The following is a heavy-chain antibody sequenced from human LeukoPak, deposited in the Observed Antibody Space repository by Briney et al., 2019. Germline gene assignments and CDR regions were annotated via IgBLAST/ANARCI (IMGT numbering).Heavy chain of an antibody. CDR1: GGSISSGGYY. CDR2: IYHSGST. J-gene: IGHJ4*02. Sequence: SQTLSLTCTVSGGSISSGGYYWSWIRQPPGKGLEWIGYIYHSGSTNYNPSLKSRVTISVDRSKNQFSLKLSSVTAADTAVYYCARHVYDFWSGYYFDYWGQGTLVTVSS. CDR3: ARHVYDFWSGYYFDY. V-gene: IGHV4-30-2*01. D-gene: IGHD3-3*01.